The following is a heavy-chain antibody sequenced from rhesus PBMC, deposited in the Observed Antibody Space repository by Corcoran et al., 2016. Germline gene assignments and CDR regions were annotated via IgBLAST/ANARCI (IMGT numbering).Heavy chain of an antibody. CDR3: AKDMGWQLGFYGLDS. J-gene: IGHJ6*01. CDR1: GFTFDDYA. V-gene: IGHV3-201*01. D-gene: IGHD6-25*01. Sequence: EVQLVESVGGVVQPGGSLRLSCAVSGFTFDDYAMHWVRQDPGKGREWGATMSWEGGRTGEADSVKGRFTISIDNAKNSLYLQMDRLRVEDTALYYCAKDMGWQLGFYGLDSWGQGVVVTVSS. CDR2: MSWEGGRT.